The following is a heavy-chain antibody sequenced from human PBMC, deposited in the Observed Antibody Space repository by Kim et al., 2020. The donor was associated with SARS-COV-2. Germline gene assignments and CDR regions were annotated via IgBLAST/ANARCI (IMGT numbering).Heavy chain of an antibody. CDR2: IYYSGST. J-gene: IGHJ4*02. V-gene: IGHV4-39*07. CDR3: AEVGIGVFDY. D-gene: IGHD6-19*01. Sequence: SETLSLTCTVSGGSISSSSYYWGWIRQPPGKGLEWIGSIYYSGSTYYNPSLKSRVTISVDTSKNQFSLKLSSVTAADTAVYYCAEVGIGVFDYWGQGTLVTVSS. CDR1: GGSISSSSYY.